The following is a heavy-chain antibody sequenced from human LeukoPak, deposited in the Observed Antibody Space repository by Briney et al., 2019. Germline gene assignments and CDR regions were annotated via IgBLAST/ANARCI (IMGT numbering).Heavy chain of an antibody. D-gene: IGHD1-1*01. J-gene: IGHJ3*02. CDR3: ARHKLAGDAFDI. CDR1: GGSISSSSYY. V-gene: IGHV4-39*01. Sequence: SSETLSLTCTVSGGSISSSSYYWGWIRQPPGKGLERIGSIYYSGSTYYNPSLKSRVTISVDTSKNQFSLKLSSVTAADTAVYYCARHKLAGDAFDIWGQGTMVTVSS. CDR2: IYYSGST.